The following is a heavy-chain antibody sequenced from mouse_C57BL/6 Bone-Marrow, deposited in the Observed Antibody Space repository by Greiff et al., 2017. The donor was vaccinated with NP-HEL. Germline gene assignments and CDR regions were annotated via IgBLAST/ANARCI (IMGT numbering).Heavy chain of an antibody. J-gene: IGHJ3*01. V-gene: IGHV5-4*03. CDR3: ARSSYYYGSSLGPWFAY. CDR2: ISDGGSYT. D-gene: IGHD1-1*01. CDR1: GFTFSSYA. Sequence: DVKLVESGGGLVKPGGSLKLSCAASGFTFSSYAMSWVRQTPEKRLEWVATISDGGSYTYYPDNVKGRFTISRDNAKNNLYLQMSHLKSEDTAMYYCARSSYYYGSSLGPWFAYWGQGTLVTVSA.